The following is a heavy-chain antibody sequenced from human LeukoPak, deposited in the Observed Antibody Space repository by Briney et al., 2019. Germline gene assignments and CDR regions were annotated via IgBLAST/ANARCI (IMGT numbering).Heavy chain of an antibody. CDR1: GSTFSTYV. CDR3: VRGTGY. V-gene: IGHV3-64D*06. CDR2: ISSNGDNT. J-gene: IGHJ4*02. Sequence: GGSLRLSCSVSGSTFSTYVMHWVRQAPGKGLEYVSAISSNGDNTYYADSVKGRFTISRDNSKNTLYLQMSSLRPDDTAVYFCVRGTGYWGQGTLVTVSS.